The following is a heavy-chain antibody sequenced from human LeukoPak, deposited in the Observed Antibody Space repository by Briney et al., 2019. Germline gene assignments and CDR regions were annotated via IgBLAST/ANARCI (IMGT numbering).Heavy chain of an antibody. CDR1: GYTFTGYY. D-gene: IGHD4-17*01. J-gene: IGHJ4*02. CDR2: ISPNSGGT. Sequence: ASVKVSCKASGYTFTGYYMHWVRQAPGQGLEWMGWISPNSGGTNYAQKFQGRVTMTRDTSISTAYMELSRLRSDDTAVYYCARDYGDYSSYFDYWGQGTLVTVSS. V-gene: IGHV1-2*02. CDR3: ARDYGDYSSYFDY.